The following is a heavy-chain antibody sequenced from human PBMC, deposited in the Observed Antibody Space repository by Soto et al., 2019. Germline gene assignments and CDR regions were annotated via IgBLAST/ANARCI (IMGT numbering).Heavy chain of an antibody. D-gene: IGHD3-3*02. CDR2: TNAGSGNT. V-gene: IGHV1-3*01. Sequence: GASVKVSCKATGYTFSAYTMNWVRQAPGQSLEWMGWTNAGSGNTKYSQNFQGRVSITRDTSASTVYMELTGLTSEDTAVYYCARDTETLGPRANDALDIWGQGTMVTVSS. CDR1: GYTFSAYT. CDR3: ARDTETLGPRANDALDI. J-gene: IGHJ3*02.